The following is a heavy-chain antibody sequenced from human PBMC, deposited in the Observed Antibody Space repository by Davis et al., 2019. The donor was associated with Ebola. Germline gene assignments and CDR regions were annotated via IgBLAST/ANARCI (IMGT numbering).Heavy chain of an antibody. Sequence: MPSETLSLTCTVSGYSISKGFSWGWIRQAPGKGLDWIGEIHHSGTTYYNPSLKSRVTISVDTSKNQFSLRLNSVTAADTAVYYCAREWRDIVLVPAATLYYYYGMDVWGQGTTVTVSS. D-gene: IGHD2-2*01. CDR1: GYSISKGFS. CDR2: IHHSGTT. V-gene: IGHV4-38-2*02. J-gene: IGHJ6*02. CDR3: AREWRDIVLVPAATLYYYYGMDV.